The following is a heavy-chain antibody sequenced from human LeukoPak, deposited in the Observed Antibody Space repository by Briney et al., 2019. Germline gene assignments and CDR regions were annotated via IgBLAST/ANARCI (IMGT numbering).Heavy chain of an antibody. V-gene: IGHV3-23*01. CDR2: ISGSGSST. J-gene: IGHJ4*02. D-gene: IGHD6-13*01. CDR3: GGSSWLGGSNDY. Sequence: PGGSLRLSCAASGFTFSSYAMSWVGQAPGKGLEWVSAISGSGSSTYYADSVKGRFTISRDNSKNTLYLQMNSLRAEDTAVYYCGGSSWLGGSNDYWGQGTLVTVSS. CDR1: GFTFSSYA.